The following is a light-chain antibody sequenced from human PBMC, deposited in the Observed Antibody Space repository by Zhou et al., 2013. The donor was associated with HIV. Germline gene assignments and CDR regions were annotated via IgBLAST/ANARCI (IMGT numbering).Light chain of an antibody. CDR3: QQYGSSPCS. CDR1: QSVGTY. V-gene: IGKV3-20*01. J-gene: IGKJ2*04. CDR2: GAS. Sequence: EIVLTQSPATLSLSPGERATLSCRASQSVGTYLAWYQQKPGQAPRLLIYGASSRATGIPDRFSGSGSGTDFTLTISRLEPEDFAVYYCQQYGSSPCSFGQGTKLEIK.